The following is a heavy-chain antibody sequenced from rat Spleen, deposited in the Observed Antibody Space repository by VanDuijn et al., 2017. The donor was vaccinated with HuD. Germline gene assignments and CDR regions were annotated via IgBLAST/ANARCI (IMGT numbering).Heavy chain of an antibody. CDR3: ARPTEGIAWFAY. J-gene: IGHJ3*01. D-gene: IGHD1-11*01. V-gene: IGHV5-25*01. Sequence: EVQLVESGGGSVQPGRSLKLSCAASGFTFNKYDMAWVRQAPTKGLEWNASISTGGDNTYFRDSGKGRFTISRDIAKSILFLEMDSLRSEDTATYYCARPTEGIAWFAYWGQGTLVTVSS. CDR1: GFTFNKYD. CDR2: ISTGGDNT.